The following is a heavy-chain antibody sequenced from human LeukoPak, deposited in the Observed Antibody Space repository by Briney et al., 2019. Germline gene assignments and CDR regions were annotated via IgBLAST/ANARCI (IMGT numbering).Heavy chain of an antibody. CDR1: GFTFSSYA. CDR2: ISGSGGST. Sequence: GGSLRLSCAASGFTFSSYAMSWVRRAPGKGLEWVSAISGSGGSTYYADSVKGRFTISRDNSKNTLYLQMNSLRAEDTAVYYCAKDRDSGYLRHLDYWGQGTLVTVSS. D-gene: IGHD5-12*01. J-gene: IGHJ4*02. CDR3: AKDRDSGYLRHLDY. V-gene: IGHV3-23*01.